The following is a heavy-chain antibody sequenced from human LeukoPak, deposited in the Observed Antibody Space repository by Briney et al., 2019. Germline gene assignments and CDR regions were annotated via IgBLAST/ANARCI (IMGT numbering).Heavy chain of an antibody. CDR3: ARELSRGYCSGGSCYYYYYGMDV. J-gene: IGHJ6*02. Sequence: SETLSLTCTVSGGSISSYYWSWIRQPPGKGLEWIGYIYYSGSTNYNPSLKSRVTISVDTSKNQFSLKLSSVTAADTGVYYCARELSRGYCSGGSCYYYYYGMDVWGQGTTVTVSS. D-gene: IGHD2-15*01. V-gene: IGHV4-59*01. CDR2: IYYSGST. CDR1: GGSISSYY.